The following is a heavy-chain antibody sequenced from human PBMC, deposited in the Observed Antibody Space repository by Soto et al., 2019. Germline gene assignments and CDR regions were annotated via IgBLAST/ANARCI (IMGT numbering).Heavy chain of an antibody. CDR1: GRSFSSSSYH. CDR3: ARPRRKYCGSGRQGFWSDP. CDR2: LYSSGST. J-gene: IGHJ5*02. Sequence: PKTLSLTCTVSGRSFSSSSYHWGWIRQPPGKGLERTGSLYSSGSTYYNPSLKSRLTISANTSKHQSSLKLRSVTAADTPVSSCARPRRKYCGSGRQGFWSDPWGKGTRVTVSS. V-gene: IGHV4-39*01. D-gene: IGHD3-10*01.